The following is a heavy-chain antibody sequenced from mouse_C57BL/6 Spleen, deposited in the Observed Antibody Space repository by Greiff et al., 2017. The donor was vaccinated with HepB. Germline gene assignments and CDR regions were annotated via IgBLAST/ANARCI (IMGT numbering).Heavy chain of an antibody. D-gene: IGHD2-2*01. CDR2: IHPNSGST. Sequence: QVQLQPPGAELVKPGASVKLSCKASGYTFTSYWMHWVKQRPGQGLEWIGMIHPNSGSTNYNEKFKSKATLTVDKSSSTAYMQLSSLTSEDSAVYYCASTRIYYGSPFAYWGQGTLVTVSA. V-gene: IGHV1-64*01. CDR3: ASTRIYYGSPFAY. CDR1: GYTFTSYW. J-gene: IGHJ3*01.